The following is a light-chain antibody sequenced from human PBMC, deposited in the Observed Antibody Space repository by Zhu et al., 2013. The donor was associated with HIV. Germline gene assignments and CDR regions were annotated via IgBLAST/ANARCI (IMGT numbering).Light chain of an antibody. CDR3: QQSYSGPRT. J-gene: IGKJ1*01. V-gene: IGKV1-39*01. CDR1: QSIRDY. Sequence: DIQMTQSPSSVSASAGDRVTITCRASQSIRDYLNWYQHKPGKAPKLLIYAASRLESGVPSRFSGRGSGTEFTLTISSLQPEDFATYYCQQSYSGPRTFGQGTRVE. CDR2: AAS.